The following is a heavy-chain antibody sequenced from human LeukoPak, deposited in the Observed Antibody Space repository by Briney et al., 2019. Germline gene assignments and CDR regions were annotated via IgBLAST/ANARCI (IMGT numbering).Heavy chain of an antibody. CDR2: INHSGST. CDR3: ARLVIIGWLRFPWFGP. J-gene: IGHJ5*02. D-gene: IGHD5-12*01. V-gene: IGHV4-34*01. CDR1: GGSFSGYY. Sequence: SETLSLTCAVYGGSFSGYYWSWIRQPPGKGLEWIGEINHSGSTNYNPSLKSRVTISVDTSKNQFSLKLSSVTAADTAVYYCARLVIIGWLRFPWFGPWGQGTLVTVSS.